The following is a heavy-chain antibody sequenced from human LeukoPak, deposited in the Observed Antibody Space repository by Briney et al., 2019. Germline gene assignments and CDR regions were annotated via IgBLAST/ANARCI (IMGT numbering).Heavy chain of an antibody. D-gene: IGHD1/OR15-1a*01. CDR3: STVEHF. CDR2: IDSDGSGT. V-gene: IGHV3-74*01. CDR1: GLTLSGYW. Sequence: GGSLRLSCSASGLTLSGYWMHWVRQIPGKGLVWVSRIDSDGSGTSYADSVKGRFTISRDDVKNMLYLQMNSLRVEDTGLYYCSTVEHFWGQGTLVTISS. J-gene: IGHJ4*02.